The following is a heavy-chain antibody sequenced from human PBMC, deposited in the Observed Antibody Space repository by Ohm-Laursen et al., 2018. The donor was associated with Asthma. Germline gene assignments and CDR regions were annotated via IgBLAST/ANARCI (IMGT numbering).Heavy chain of an antibody. Sequence: SLRLSCAASGFTFRNYDMHWVRQAPGKGLERVAAISYDGSYQYYADSVKGRFTISRDNSKNTLYMQMNSLRAEDTAVYYCARRDFSGGDPSAAFDIWGQGTMVTVSS. CDR3: ARRDFSGGDPSAAFDI. D-gene: IGHD2-21*02. CDR1: GFTFRNYD. CDR2: ISYDGSYQ. J-gene: IGHJ3*02. V-gene: IGHV3-30*03.